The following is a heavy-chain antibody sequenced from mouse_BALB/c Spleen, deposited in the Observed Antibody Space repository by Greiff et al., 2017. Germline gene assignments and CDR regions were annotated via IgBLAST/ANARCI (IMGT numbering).Heavy chain of an antibody. Sequence: QVQLQQSGAELMKPGASVKISCEATGYTFSSYWIEWVKQRPGHGLEWIGEILPGSGSTNYNEKFKGKATFTADTSSNTAYMQLSSLTSEDSAVYYCASVDTTVVEDYWGQGTTLTVSS. V-gene: IGHV1-9*01. CDR3: ASVDTTVVEDY. D-gene: IGHD1-1*01. CDR2: ILPGSGST. J-gene: IGHJ2*01. CDR1: GYTFSSYW.